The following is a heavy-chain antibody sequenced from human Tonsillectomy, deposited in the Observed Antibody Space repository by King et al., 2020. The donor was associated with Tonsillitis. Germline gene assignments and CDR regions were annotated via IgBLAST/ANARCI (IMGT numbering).Heavy chain of an antibody. Sequence: QLVQSGAEVKKPGDSLKISCKGSGYRFTSYWIGWVRQMPGKGLEWMGIIYPGDSDTRYSPSFQGQVTISVDNSITTAYLQWSSLKASDTAMYYCARHRTILEPVDFWGQGTLVTVPS. CDR2: IYPGDSDT. J-gene: IGHJ4*02. V-gene: IGHV5-51*01. CDR1: GYRFTSYW. D-gene: IGHD3-3*01. CDR3: ARHRTILEPVDF.